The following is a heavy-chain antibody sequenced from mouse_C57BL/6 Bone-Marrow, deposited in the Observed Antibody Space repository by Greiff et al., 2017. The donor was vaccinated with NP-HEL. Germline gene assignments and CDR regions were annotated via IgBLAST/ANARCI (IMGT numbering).Heavy chain of an antibody. CDR1: GYTFTSYW. Sequence: QVQLQQPGAELVMPGASVKLSCKASGYTFTSYWMHWVKQRPGQGLEWIGEIDPSDSYTNYNQKFKGKSTLTVDKSSSTAYMQLSSLTSEDSAVYYCARIMGPFDYWGQGTTLTVSS. CDR2: IDPSDSYT. CDR3: ARIMGPFDY. J-gene: IGHJ2*01. D-gene: IGHD1-1*02. V-gene: IGHV1-69*01.